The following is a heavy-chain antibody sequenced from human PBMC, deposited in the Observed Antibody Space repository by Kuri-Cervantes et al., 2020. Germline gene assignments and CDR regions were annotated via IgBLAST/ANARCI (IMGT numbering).Heavy chain of an antibody. J-gene: IGHJ3*02. CDR2: ISAYNGNT. V-gene: IGHV1-18*01. D-gene: IGHD2-21*02. CDR3: ARDAILAYCGGDCYSGAFDI. Sequence: ASVKVSCKASGYTFTSYGISWVRQAPGQGLEWMGWISAYNGNTNYAQKLQGRVTMTRDTSTSTVYMELSSLRSEDTAVYYCARDAILAYCGGDCYSGAFDIWGQGTMVTVSS. CDR1: GYTFTSYG.